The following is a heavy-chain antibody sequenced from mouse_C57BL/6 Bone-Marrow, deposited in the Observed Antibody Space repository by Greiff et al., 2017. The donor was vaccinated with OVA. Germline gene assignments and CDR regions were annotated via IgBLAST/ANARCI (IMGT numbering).Heavy chain of an antibody. CDR3: ARWYGYYYWYGDV. Sequence: QVQLQQSGAELVRPGTSVKMSCKASGYTFTNYWIGWAKQRPGHGLEWIGDIYPGGGYTNYNEKFKGKATLTADKSSSTAYMQFSSLTSEDSAIYYCARWYGYYYWYGDVWGTGTTVTVSS. CDR1: GYTFTNYW. CDR2: IYPGGGYT. V-gene: IGHV1-63*01. J-gene: IGHJ1*03. D-gene: IGHD2-3*01.